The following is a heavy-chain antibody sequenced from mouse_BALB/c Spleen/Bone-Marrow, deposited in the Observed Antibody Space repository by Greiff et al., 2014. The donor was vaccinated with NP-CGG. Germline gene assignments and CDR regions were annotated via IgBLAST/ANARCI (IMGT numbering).Heavy chain of an antibody. CDR1: GFNIKDTY. V-gene: IGHV14-3*02. D-gene: IGHD1-2*01. Sequence: VQLQQPGAELVKPGASVKLSCTASGFNIKDTYMHWVKQRPEQGLEWIGRIDPANGNTKYDPKFQGKATITADTSSNTAYLQLSRLTSEDTAVYYCARIHYYGRAWFAYWGQGTLVTVSA. CDR2: IDPANGNT. J-gene: IGHJ3*01. CDR3: ARIHYYGRAWFAY.